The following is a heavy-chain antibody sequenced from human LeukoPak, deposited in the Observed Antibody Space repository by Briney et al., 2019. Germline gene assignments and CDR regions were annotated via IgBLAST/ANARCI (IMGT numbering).Heavy chain of an antibody. Sequence: PGGSLRLSCAASGFTFSSYWMSWVRQAPGKGLEWVANIKEDGSEKDYVDSVKGRFTISRDNAKTSLYLQMSSLRVEDTAVYYCARTTGIAAAASPFDYWGQGTLVTVSS. CDR1: GFTFSSYW. CDR2: IKEDGSEK. V-gene: IGHV3-7*04. D-gene: IGHD6-13*01. J-gene: IGHJ4*02. CDR3: ARTTGIAAAASPFDY.